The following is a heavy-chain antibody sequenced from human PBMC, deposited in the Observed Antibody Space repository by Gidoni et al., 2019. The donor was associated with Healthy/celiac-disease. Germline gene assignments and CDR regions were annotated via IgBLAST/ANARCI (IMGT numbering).Heavy chain of an antibody. CDR3: ARDPEWLLSRGYFDY. V-gene: IGHV3-30*04. CDR2: KSYDGSNK. CDR1: GFTFSSYA. Sequence: QVQLVESGGGVVQPGRSLRLSCAASGFTFSSYAMHWVRQAPGKGLEWVAVKSYDGSNKYYADSVKGRFTISRDNSKNTLYLQMNSLRAEDTAVYYCARDPEWLLSRGYFDYWGQGTLVTVSS. D-gene: IGHD3-3*01. J-gene: IGHJ4*02.